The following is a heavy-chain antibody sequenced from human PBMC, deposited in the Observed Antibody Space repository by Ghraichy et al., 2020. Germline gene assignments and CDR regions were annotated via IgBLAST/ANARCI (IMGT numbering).Heavy chain of an antibody. CDR1: GFTFSTYS. D-gene: IGHD1-26*01. CDR3: ARDLSGGYGDDAFDI. V-gene: IGHV3-21*01. Sequence: GGSLRLSCAASGFTFSTYSMNWVRQAPGKGLEWVSSISSSSTYISYADSVKSRFTISRDNAKNSLYLQMNSLRAEDTGVYYCARDLSGGYGDDAFDIWGQGTMVTVSS. CDR2: ISSSSTYI. J-gene: IGHJ3*02.